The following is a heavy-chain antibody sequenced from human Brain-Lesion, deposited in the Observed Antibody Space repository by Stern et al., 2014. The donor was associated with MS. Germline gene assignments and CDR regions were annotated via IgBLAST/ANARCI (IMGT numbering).Heavy chain of an antibody. Sequence: VQLVESGAEVKKHGASVKVSCKASGYTFSSYDITWVRQASGHGLEWMGWMNPYSDNTGYAQKFKGRVSMTSDPSISTVYMELTSLTSDDTAVYFCARAVRNQLLSEYWGQGTLFTVSS. CDR1: GYTFSSYD. CDR3: ARAVRNQLLSEY. CDR2: MNPYSDNT. D-gene: IGHD2-2*01. V-gene: IGHV1-8*01. J-gene: IGHJ4*02.